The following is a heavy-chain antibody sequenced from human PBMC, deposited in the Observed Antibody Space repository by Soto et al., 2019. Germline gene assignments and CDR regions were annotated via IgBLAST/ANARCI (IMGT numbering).Heavy chain of an antibody. J-gene: IGHJ3*01. V-gene: IGHV4-39*02. CDR1: GGSISTDSYN. D-gene: IGHD3-3*01. CDR2: IYYDGTP. CDR3: ARCFGNAFDV. Sequence: QLQLQESGPGLVMPSETLSLTCSVSGGSISTDSYNWDCIRQSPGKGLEWIGTIYYDGTPAYNPSIKIQVTIPVDTSRNHFSLKVKSVTAADTAMYYCARCFGNAFDVWGKGTMVKVSS.